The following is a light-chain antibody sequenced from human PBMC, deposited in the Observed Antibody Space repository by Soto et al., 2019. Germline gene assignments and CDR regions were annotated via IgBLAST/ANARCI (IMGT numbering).Light chain of an antibody. V-gene: IGKV1-9*01. Sequence: DVQLTQSPSFLSASVGDRISITCRSSLGIARYVAWYQQKPGNAPKLLIYGSSTLQNGVPSRFSGSGSGTEFTLTISSLQPEDFATYYCQQLNNYPALTFGGGTKVEIK. CDR1: LGIARY. CDR2: GSS. J-gene: IGKJ4*01. CDR3: QQLNNYPALT.